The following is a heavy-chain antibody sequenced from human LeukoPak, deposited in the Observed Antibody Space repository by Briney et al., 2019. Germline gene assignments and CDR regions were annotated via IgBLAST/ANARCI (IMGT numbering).Heavy chain of an antibody. CDR1: GFPFSSYA. J-gene: IGHJ4*02. V-gene: IGHV3-9*01. Sequence: PGGSLRLSCTASGFPFSSYAMHWVRQAPGKGLEWVSGISWNSGSIGYADSVKGRFTISRDNAKNSLYLQMNSLRAEDTAVYYCALAARPPGWGLFDYWGQGTLVTVSS. CDR2: ISWNSGSI. CDR3: ALAARPPGWGLFDY. D-gene: IGHD6-6*01.